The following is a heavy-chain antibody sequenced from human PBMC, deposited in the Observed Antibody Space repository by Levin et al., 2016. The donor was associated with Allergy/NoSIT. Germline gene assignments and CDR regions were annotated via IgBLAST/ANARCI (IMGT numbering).Heavy chain of an antibody. J-gene: IGHJ6*02. D-gene: IGHD3-9*01. V-gene: IGHV3-30-3*01. CDR2: ISYDGSNK. CDR3: ARATGYAYYYYGMDV. Sequence: WIRQPPGKGLEWVAVISYDGSNKYYADSVKGRFTISRDNSKNTLYLQMNSLRAEDTAVYYCARATGYAYYYYGMDVWGQGTTVTVSS.